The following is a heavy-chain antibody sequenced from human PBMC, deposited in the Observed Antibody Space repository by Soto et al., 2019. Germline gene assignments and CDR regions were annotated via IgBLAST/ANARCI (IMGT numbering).Heavy chain of an antibody. J-gene: IGHJ5*02. V-gene: IGHV4-59*01. Sequence: XETRSLACTVSGCSISGYYLSWIRQLPGKGLEWIGYIHYNGGTSYSPSLKSRVTVSVDTSKNQFSLKLSSVTAADTAVYYCARNHYGDPPLKNWFDTWGQESLVTSPQ. CDR3: ARNHYGDPPLKNWFDT. CDR2: IHYNGGT. D-gene: IGHD4-17*01. CDR1: GCSISGYY.